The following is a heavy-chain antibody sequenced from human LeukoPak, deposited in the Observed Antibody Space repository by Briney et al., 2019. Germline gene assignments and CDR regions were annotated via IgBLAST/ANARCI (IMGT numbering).Heavy chain of an antibody. D-gene: IGHD3-3*01. CDR3: QSRFLEWLLDY. J-gene: IGHJ4*02. V-gene: IGHV4-39*01. CDR2: IYYGGYT. CDR1: GGSFSGYY. Sequence: SETLSLTCAVYGGSFSGYYWGWIRQPPGKGLEWIGSIYYGGYTYYNPSLKSRVTISVDTSKNQFSLKLSSVTAADTAIYYCQSRFLEWLLDYWGQGTLVTVSS.